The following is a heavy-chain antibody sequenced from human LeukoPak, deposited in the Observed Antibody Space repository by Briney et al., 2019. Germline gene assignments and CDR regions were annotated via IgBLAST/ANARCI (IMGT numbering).Heavy chain of an antibody. D-gene: IGHD3-10*01. CDR1: KFTFSSYA. CDR2: ISGSGGST. V-gene: IGHV3-23*01. J-gene: IGHJ4*02. Sequence: PGGSLRLSCAASKFTFSSYAVSWVRQAPGKGLEWVSAISGSGGSTYYADSVKGRFTISRDNSKNTLYLQMSSLRAEDTAVYYCAKEFYYGSGSYYPTFDYWGQGTLVTVSS. CDR3: AKEFYYGSGSYYPTFDY.